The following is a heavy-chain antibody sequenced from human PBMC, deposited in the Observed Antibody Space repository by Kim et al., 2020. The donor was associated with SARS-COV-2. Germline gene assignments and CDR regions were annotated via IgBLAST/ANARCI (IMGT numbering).Heavy chain of an antibody. D-gene: IGHD6-19*01. Sequence: SETLSLTCTVSGGSISSYYWSWIRQPPGKGLEWIGFIYYSGSTNYNPSLKSRVTISVDTSKNQFSLKLSSVTAADTAVYYCARGGSSGWYDYWGQGTLVT. CDR1: GGSISSYY. CDR2: IYYSGST. CDR3: ARGGSSGWYDY. J-gene: IGHJ4*02. V-gene: IGHV4-59*01.